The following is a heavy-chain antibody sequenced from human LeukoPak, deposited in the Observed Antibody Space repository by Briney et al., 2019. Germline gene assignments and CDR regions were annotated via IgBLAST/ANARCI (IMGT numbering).Heavy chain of an antibody. Sequence: PSETLSLTCTVSGGSISSYYWSWIRHPPGEGLEWIGYIYYRGSTNYNPSLKSRVTISGDTSKTQFSLKLSSVTAADPAVYYCARARSNWDYYFDYWSQGTLVTVSS. CDR1: GGSISSYY. J-gene: IGHJ4*02. D-gene: IGHD1-7*01. CDR2: IYYRGST. V-gene: IGHV4-59*01. CDR3: ARARSNWDYYFDY.